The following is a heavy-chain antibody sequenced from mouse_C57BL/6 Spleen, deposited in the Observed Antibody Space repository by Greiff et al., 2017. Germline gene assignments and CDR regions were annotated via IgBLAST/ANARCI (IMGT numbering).Heavy chain of an antibody. Sequence: EVKVVESGGGLVKPGGSLKLSCAASGFTFSDYGMHWVRQAPEKGLEWVAYISSGSSTIYYADTVKGRFTISRDNAKNTLFLQMTSLRSEDTGMCYCARDWYWYFDVWGTGTTVTVSS. J-gene: IGHJ1*03. D-gene: IGHD4-1*01. V-gene: IGHV5-17*01. CDR3: ARDWYWYFDV. CDR2: ISSGSSTI. CDR1: GFTFSDYG.